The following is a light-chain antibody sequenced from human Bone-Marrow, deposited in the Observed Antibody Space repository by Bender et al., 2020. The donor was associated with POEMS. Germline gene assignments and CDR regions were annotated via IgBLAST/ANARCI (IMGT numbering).Light chain of an antibody. CDR3: SSYAGSNNWV. V-gene: IGLV2-14*02. J-gene: IGLJ3*02. CDR1: SSDVGSYNL. Sequence: QSALTQPASVSGSPGQSITISCTGTSSDVGSYNLVSWYQQHPGKAPKLMIYEGSKRPSGVPDRFSGSKSGNTASLTGSGLQAEDEADYYCSSYAGSNNWVFGGGTKLTVL. CDR2: EGS.